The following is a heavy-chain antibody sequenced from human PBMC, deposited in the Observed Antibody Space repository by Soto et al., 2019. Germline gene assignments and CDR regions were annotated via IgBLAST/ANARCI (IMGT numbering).Heavy chain of an antibody. CDR2: ISGSVGST. J-gene: IGHJ4*02. V-gene: IGHV3-23*01. Sequence: EVQLLESGGGLVQPGGSLRLSCAASGFTFSSYAMSWVRQAPGQGLDWVSAISGSVGSTYYADSVKGRFTISRDNSKNAPYPQRNSLRAEDTAVSYCAKVGRAVAGINDWGQGTLVTVSS. CDR3: AKVGRAVAGIND. CDR1: GFTFSSYA. D-gene: IGHD6-19*01.